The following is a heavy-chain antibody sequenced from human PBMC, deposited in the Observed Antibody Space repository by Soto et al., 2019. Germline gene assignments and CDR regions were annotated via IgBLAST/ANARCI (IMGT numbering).Heavy chain of an antibody. CDR3: ARALYSSSWYYYYYGMDV. V-gene: IGHV1-18*01. Sequence: ASVKVSCKASGYTFTSYGISWVRQAPGQGLEWIGWISAYNGNTNYAQKLQGRVTMTTDTSTSTAYMELRSLRSDDTAVYYCARALYSSSWYYYYYGMDVWGQGTTVTVS. CDR1: GYTFTSYG. D-gene: IGHD6-13*01. CDR2: ISAYNGNT. J-gene: IGHJ6*02.